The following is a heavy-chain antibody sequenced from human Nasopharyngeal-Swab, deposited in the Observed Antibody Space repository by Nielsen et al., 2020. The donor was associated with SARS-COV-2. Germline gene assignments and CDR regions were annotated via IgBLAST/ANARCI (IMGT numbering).Heavy chain of an antibody. Sequence: SVEGSCKASWGTFSSYAIRWVRQAPGQGLEWMGGIIPIFGTANYAQKFQGRVTITADESTSTAYMELSSLRSEDTAVYYCAVGATGYYYMDVWGKGTTVTVSS. D-gene: IGHD1-26*01. V-gene: IGHV1-69*13. CDR1: WGTFSSYA. CDR3: AVGATGYYYMDV. CDR2: IIPIFGTA. J-gene: IGHJ6*03.